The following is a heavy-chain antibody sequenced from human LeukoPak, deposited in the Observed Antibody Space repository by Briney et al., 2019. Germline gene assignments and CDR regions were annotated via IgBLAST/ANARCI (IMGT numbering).Heavy chain of an antibody. CDR3: ARGDQSIVVVPAAMPGFDY. CDR1: GFTFSSYA. V-gene: IGHV3-30*04. CDR2: ISYDGSNK. D-gene: IGHD2-2*01. J-gene: IGHJ4*02. Sequence: PGGSLRLSCAASGFTFSSYAMHWVRQAPGKGLEWVAVISYDGSNKYYADSVKGRFTISRDNSKNTLYLKMNSLRAEDTAVYYCARGDQSIVVVPAAMPGFDYWGQGTLVTVSS.